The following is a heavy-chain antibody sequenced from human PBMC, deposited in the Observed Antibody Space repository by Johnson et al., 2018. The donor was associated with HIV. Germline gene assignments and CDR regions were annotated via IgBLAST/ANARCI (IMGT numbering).Heavy chain of an antibody. V-gene: IGHV3-7*03. CDR2: IKQDGSEK. CDR3: ARESPRRGYSYGDAFDI. Sequence: VQLVESGGGLVQPGGSLRLSCAASGFTFSSYWMSWVRQAPGKGLEWVANIKQDGSEKYYVDSVKGRFTISRDNSKNTLYLQMNSLRAEDTAVYYCARESPRRGYSYGDAFDIWGQGTKVIVSS. CDR1: GFTFSSYW. D-gene: IGHD5-18*01. J-gene: IGHJ3*02.